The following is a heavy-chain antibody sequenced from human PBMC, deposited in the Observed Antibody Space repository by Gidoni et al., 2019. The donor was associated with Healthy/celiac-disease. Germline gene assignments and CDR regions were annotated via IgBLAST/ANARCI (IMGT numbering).Heavy chain of an antibody. V-gene: IGHV3-48*04. CDR2: ISSSSSTI. Sequence: EVQLVESGGGLVQPGGSLRLSCAASGFTFSSYSLSWVRQAPGKGLEWVSYISSSSSTIYYADSVKGRFTISRDNAKNSQYLQMNSLRAEDTAVYYCARDNDSSGDFYYYYYGMDVWGQGTTVTVSS. CDR1: GFTFSSYS. J-gene: IGHJ6*02. D-gene: IGHD3-22*01. CDR3: ARDNDSSGDFYYYYYGMDV.